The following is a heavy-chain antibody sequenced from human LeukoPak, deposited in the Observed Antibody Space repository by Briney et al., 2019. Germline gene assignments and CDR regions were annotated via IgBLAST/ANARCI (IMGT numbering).Heavy chain of an antibody. CDR1: GFPFSSYS. J-gene: IGHJ6*02. CDR3: AREVRGTIFGVVIIGYYYYGMDV. CDR2: IKQDGSEK. V-gene: IGHV3-7*03. D-gene: IGHD3-3*01. Sequence: GGSLRLSCAASGFPFSSYSMTWVRQAPGKGLEWVANIKQDGSEKYYVDSVKGRFTISRDNAKNSLYLQMNSLRAEDTAVYYCAREVRGTIFGVVIIGYYYYGMDVWGQGTTVTVSS.